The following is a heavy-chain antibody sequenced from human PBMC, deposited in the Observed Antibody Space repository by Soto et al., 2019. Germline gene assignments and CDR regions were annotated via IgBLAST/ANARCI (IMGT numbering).Heavy chain of an antibody. CDR3: ARDPIVVVPAENYGMDV. V-gene: IGHV3-30-3*01. Sequence: QVPLVESGGGVVQPGRSLRLSCAASGFTFSSYAMHWVRQAPGKGLEWVAVISYDGSNKYYADSVKGRFTISRDNSKNTLYLQMNSLRAEDTAVYYCARDPIVVVPAENYGMDVWGQGTTVTVSS. J-gene: IGHJ6*02. CDR2: ISYDGSNK. CDR1: GFTFSSYA. D-gene: IGHD2-2*01.